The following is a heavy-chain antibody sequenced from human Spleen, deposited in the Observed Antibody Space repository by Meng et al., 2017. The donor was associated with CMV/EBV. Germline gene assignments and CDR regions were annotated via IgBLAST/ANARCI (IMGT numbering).Heavy chain of an antibody. CDR2: IRVYNGDT. CDR3: SRRGPSYCGVDCLAWFDP. Sequence: ASVKVSCKASGYTFSSYGINWVRQAPGQGLEWLGWIRVYNGDTKYSQKFQDRVTLTTDTSTSTAYMELRSLRSEDTAVYYCSRRGPSYCGVDCLAWFDPWGQGTLVTVSS. J-gene: IGHJ5*02. V-gene: IGHV1-18*01. CDR1: GYTFSSYG. D-gene: IGHD2-21*01.